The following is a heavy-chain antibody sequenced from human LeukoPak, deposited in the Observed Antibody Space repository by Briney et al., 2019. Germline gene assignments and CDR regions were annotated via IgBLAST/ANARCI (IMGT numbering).Heavy chain of an antibody. J-gene: IGHJ4*02. CDR3: ARQPYMLGAYYFDY. Sequence: SETLSLTCTVSGGSISSYYWSWIRQPPGKGLEWIGYIFYSGSTNYNPSLKSRVTLSVDTSKNQFSLKLGSVTAADTAVYYCARQPYMLGAYYFDYWGQGTLVTVSS. CDR2: IFYSGST. D-gene: IGHD1-26*01. V-gene: IGHV4-59*08. CDR1: GGSISSYY.